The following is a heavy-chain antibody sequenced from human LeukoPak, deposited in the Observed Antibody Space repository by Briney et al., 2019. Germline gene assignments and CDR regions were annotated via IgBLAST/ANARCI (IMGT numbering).Heavy chain of an antibody. J-gene: IGHJ4*02. CDR1: GFTVSLYY. V-gene: IGHV3-74*01. D-gene: IGHD1-7*01. Sequence: GGCLRLSCAASGFTVSLYYMTWVRQAPGKGLEWVSRMNGEGTTIDYADSVKGRFTVSRDYAKNTLFLQMNNLRTEDTALYFCATARNFRFEYWGQGSLVIVSA. CDR3: ATARNFRFEY. CDR2: MNGEGTTI.